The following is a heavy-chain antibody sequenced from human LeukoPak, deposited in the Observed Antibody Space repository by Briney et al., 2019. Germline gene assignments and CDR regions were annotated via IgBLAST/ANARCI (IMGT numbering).Heavy chain of an antibody. CDR2: INHSGST. CDR1: GGSFSGYY. J-gene: IGHJ6*03. Sequence: SETLSLTCAVYGGSFSGYYWSWIRQPPGKGLEWIGEINHSGSTNYNPSLKSRVTMSVDTSKNQFSLKLSSVTAADTAVYYCARENKDTIPNVLRYFDWSPNYYYYMDVWGKGTTVTISS. V-gene: IGHV4-34*01. D-gene: IGHD3-9*01. CDR3: ARENKDTIPNVLRYFDWSPNYYYYMDV.